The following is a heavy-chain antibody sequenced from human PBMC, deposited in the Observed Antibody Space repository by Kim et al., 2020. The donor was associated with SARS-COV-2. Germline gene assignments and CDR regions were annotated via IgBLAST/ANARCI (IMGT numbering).Heavy chain of an antibody. CDR3: IRNYYGSGSSFDY. J-gene: IGHJ4*02. D-gene: IGHD3-10*01. Sequence: YAQKFQGRVTMTRNTSISTAYMELSSLRSEDTAVYYWIRNYYGSGSSFDYWGQGTLVTVSS. V-gene: IGHV1-8*01.